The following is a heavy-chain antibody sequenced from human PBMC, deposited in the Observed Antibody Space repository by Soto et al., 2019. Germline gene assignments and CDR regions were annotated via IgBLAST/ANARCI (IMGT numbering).Heavy chain of an antibody. CDR1: GGSISSSNW. J-gene: IGHJ4*02. Sequence: SETLSLTCAVSGGSISSSNWWSWVRQPPRKGLEWIGEIYHSGSTNYNPSLKSRVTISVDKSKNQFSLKLSSVTAADTAVYYCARDSIYYDSSGYYRGGYYFDYCGQGTLVTVSS. V-gene: IGHV4-4*02. CDR3: ARDSIYYDSSGYYRGGYYFDY. CDR2: IYHSGST. D-gene: IGHD3-22*01.